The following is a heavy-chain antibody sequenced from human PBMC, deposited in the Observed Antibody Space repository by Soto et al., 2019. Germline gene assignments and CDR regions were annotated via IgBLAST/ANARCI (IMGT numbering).Heavy chain of an antibody. Sequence: GSLRLSCAASGFTFISYEMNWVRQAPGKGLEWVSAISGSGGSTYYADSVKGRFTISRDNSKNTLYLQMNSLRAEDTAVYYCAKFYCSGGSCYSYYYYYGMDVWGQGTTVTVSS. CDR3: AKFYCSGGSCYSYYYYYGMDV. CDR1: GFTFISYE. J-gene: IGHJ6*02. V-gene: IGHV3-23*01. CDR2: ISGSGGST. D-gene: IGHD2-15*01.